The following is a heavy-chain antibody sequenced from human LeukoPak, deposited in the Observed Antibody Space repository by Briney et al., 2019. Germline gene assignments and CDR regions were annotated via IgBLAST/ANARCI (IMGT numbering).Heavy chain of an antibody. D-gene: IGHD3-10*01. V-gene: IGHV4-39*01. CDR3: ARRSFGELSWFGP. J-gene: IGHJ5*02. CDR2: IYDRGGT. Sequence: PSETLSLTCTVSGGSITSSTYYWGWIRQPPGKGLEWIGSIYDRGGTYYNPSLKSRATISVDASKNQFFLKINSVTATDPAVYYCARRSFGELSWFGPWGRGTLVTVSS. CDR1: GGSITSSTYY.